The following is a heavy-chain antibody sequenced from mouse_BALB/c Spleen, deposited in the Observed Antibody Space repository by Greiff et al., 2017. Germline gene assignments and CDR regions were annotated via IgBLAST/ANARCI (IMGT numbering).Heavy chain of an antibody. CDR2: INPYNGDT. J-gene: IGHJ4*01. CDR3: ARGGKGGDYYAMDY. V-gene: IGHV1-20*02. CDR1: GYSFTGYF. Sequence: VQLQQSGPELVKPGASVKISCKASGYSFTGYFMNWVMQSHGKSLEWIGRINPYNGDTFYNQKFKGKATLTVDKSSSTAHMELRSLASEDSAVYYCARGGKGGDYYAMDYWGQGTSVTVSS. D-gene: IGHD2-13*01.